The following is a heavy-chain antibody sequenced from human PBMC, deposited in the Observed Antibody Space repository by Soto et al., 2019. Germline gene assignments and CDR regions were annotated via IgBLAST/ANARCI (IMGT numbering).Heavy chain of an antibody. CDR3: AKGSGYSYGAFDY. D-gene: IGHD5-18*01. Sequence: EVQLLESGGGLVQPGGSLRLSCAASGFTFSSYAMSWVRQAPGKGLEWVSAISGSGGSTYYAASVKGRFTISRDNSKNTLYLQMNSLRAEDTAVYYCAKGSGYSYGAFDYWGQGTLVTVSS. J-gene: IGHJ4*02. V-gene: IGHV3-23*01. CDR2: ISGSGGST. CDR1: GFTFSSYA.